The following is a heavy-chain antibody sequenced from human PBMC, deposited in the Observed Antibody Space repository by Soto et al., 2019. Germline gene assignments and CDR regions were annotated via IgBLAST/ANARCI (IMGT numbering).Heavy chain of an antibody. Sequence: ASVKVSCKASGYTFTSYGISWVRQAPGQGLEWMGWISAYNGNTNYAQKLQGRVIMTTDTSTSTAYMELRSLRSDDTAVYYCARGLARLTYYGMDVWGQGTTVTVSS. D-gene: IGHD6-25*01. V-gene: IGHV1-18*04. CDR2: ISAYNGNT. J-gene: IGHJ6*02. CDR1: GYTFTSYG. CDR3: ARGLARLTYYGMDV.